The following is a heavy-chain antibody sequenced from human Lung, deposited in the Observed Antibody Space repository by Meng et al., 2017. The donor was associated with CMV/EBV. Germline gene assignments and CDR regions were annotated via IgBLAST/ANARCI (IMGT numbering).Heavy chain of an antibody. V-gene: IGHV1-18*01. Sequence: QAQLVQPGGEVKKPGASVTVACKASGYTFTNYGTTWVRQAPGQGLEWMGWINAYNGDTNYAQTLQGRVTMTTDTSTSTAYMELRSLRSDDTAVYYCARVEVGITSGDYWGQGTLVTVSS. CDR3: ARVEVGITSGDY. CDR2: INAYNGDT. CDR1: GYTFTNYG. D-gene: IGHD1-26*01. J-gene: IGHJ4*02.